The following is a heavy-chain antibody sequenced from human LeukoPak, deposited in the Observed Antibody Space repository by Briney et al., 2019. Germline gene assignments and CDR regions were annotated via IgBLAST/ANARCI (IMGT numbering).Heavy chain of an antibody. CDR1: GFTFSSYA. J-gene: IGHJ4*02. CDR3: AKHGDYKYGFDY. V-gene: IGHV3-23*01. CDR2: ISGSGGST. D-gene: IGHD4-17*01. Sequence: PGGSLRLSCAASGFTFSSYAMSWVRQAPRKGLEWVSAISGSGGSTYYADSVKGRFTISRDNSKNTLYLQMNILRAEDTAVYYCAKHGDYKYGFDYWGQGTLVTVSS.